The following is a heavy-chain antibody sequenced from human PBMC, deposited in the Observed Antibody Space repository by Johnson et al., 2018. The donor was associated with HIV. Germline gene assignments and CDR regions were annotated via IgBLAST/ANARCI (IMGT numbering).Heavy chain of an antibody. CDR2: IYSGGGT. CDR3: ARDMFGRYYYDSSGYSDDAFDI. J-gene: IGHJ3*02. D-gene: IGHD3-22*01. V-gene: IGHV3-66*01. CDR1: GCTVSNNY. Sequence: VQLVESGGGLVQSGGSLRVSCAASGCTVSNNYMSRVRQAPGKGLEWVSLIYSGGGTYYADSVKGRFTISRDNAKNSLYLQMNSLRAEDTAVYYCARDMFGRYYYDSSGYSDDAFDIWGQGTMVTVSS.